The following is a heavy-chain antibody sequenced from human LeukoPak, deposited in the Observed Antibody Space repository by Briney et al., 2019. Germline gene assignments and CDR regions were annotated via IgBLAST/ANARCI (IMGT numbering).Heavy chain of an antibody. CDR1: GFTVSSNY. J-gene: IGHJ6*02. CDR2: IYSGGST. V-gene: IGHV3-53*01. Sequence: PGGSLRLSCVASGFTVSSNYMSWVRQAPGKGLEWVSVIYSGGSTYYADSVKGRFTISRDNSKNTLYLQMSSLRAEDTAVYYCARDHYYYGMDVWGQGTTVTVSS. CDR3: ARDHYYYGMDV.